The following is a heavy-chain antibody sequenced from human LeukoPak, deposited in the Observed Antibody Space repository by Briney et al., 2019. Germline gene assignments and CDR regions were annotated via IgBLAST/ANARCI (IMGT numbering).Heavy chain of an antibody. CDR2: ISGSGGST. V-gene: IGHV3-23*01. D-gene: IGHD3-10*01. Sequence: GGSLRLSCAASGFTFSSYAMSWVRQAPGKGLEWVSGISGSGGSTYYADSVKGRFTISRDNSKNRLYLQMNSLRAEDTAVYYCAKRPRGNYLDPFDYWGQGTLVTVSS. J-gene: IGHJ4*02. CDR3: AKRPRGNYLDPFDY. CDR1: GFTFSSYA.